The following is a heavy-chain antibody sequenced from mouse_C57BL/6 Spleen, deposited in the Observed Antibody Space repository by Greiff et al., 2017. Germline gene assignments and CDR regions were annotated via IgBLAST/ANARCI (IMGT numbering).Heavy chain of an antibody. J-gene: IGHJ1*03. V-gene: IGHV7-3*01. Sequence: EVQRVESGGGLVQPGGSLSLSCAASGFTFTDYYMSWVRQPPGKALEWLGFIRNKANGYTTEYNASVKGRFTTSRDNSQSILYLQMNALRAEDSATYYCARYGGKYFYWYFDVWGTGTTVTVSS. D-gene: IGHD2-1*01. CDR2: IRNKANGYTT. CDR1: GFTFTDYY. CDR3: ARYGGKYFYWYFDV.